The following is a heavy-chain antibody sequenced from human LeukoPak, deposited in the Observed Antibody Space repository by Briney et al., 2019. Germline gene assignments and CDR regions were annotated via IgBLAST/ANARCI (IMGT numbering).Heavy chain of an antibody. CDR2: INPNSGGT. J-gene: IGHJ6*03. CDR1: GYTFTGYY. V-gene: IGHV1-2*02. Sequence: GASVKVSCKASGYTFTGYYMHWVRQAPGQGLEWMGWINPNSGGTNYAQKFQGRVTMTRDTSISTAYMGLSRLRSDDTAVYYCARDEAEGVVKRYYYMGVWGKGTTVTVSS. D-gene: IGHD4-23*01. CDR3: ARDEAEGVVKRYYYMGV.